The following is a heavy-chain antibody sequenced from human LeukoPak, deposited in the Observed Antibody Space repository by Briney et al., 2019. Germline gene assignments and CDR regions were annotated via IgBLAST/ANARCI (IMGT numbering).Heavy chain of an antibody. CDR1: GGSISSNNW. Sequence: SETLSLTCAVSGGSISSNNWWSWVRQPPGKGLEWIGEISHSESTGYNPSLKSRVTISVDKSKNHFSLKLSSVTAADTAVYYCARNMVGETTFDYWGQGTLVTVSS. V-gene: IGHV4-4*02. CDR2: ISHSEST. J-gene: IGHJ4*02. CDR3: ARNMVGETTFDY. D-gene: IGHD2/OR15-2a*01.